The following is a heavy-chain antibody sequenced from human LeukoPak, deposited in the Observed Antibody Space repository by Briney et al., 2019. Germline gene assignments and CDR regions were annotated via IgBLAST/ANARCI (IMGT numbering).Heavy chain of an antibody. CDR3: TRRSVRGVIRY. CDR1: GGSFSGYY. D-gene: IGHD3-10*01. J-gene: IGHJ4*02. CDR2: INHSGST. Sequence: SETLSLTCAVYGGSFSGYYWSWIRQPPGKGLEWIGEINHSGSTNYNPSLKSRVTISVDTSKNQFSLKLSSVTAADTAVYYCTRRSVRGVIRYWGQGTLVTVSS. V-gene: IGHV4-34*01.